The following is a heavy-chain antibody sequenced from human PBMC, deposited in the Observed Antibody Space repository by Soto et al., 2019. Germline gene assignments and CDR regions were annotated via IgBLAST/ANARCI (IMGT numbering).Heavy chain of an antibody. CDR3: ARGAEYIQY. V-gene: IGHV1-18*01. CDR2: ISPDNGDT. Sequence: QVRLVQSGGEVKKPGASVKVSCKASGYTFSSYGITWVRQAPGQGLEWMGWISPDNGDTNSVQKLQGRVTMTTDTSTNTAYMELRSLRSDDTAVYYCARGAEYIQYWGQGTVVTVSS. CDR1: GYTFSSYG. J-gene: IGHJ1*01.